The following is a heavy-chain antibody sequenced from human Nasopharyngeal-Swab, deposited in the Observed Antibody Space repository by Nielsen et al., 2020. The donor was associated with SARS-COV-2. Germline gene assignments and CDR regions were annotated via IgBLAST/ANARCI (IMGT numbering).Heavy chain of an antibody. Sequence: VSVKVSCKASGYTFTSYYMHWVRQAPGQGLEWMGIINPSGGSTSYAQKFQGRVTMTRDTSTSTVYMELSSLRSEDTAVYYCARAYFEGEIDYWGQGTLVTVSS. V-gene: IGHV1-46*01. CDR1: GYTFTSYY. D-gene: IGHD3-9*01. CDR2: INPSGGST. CDR3: ARAYFEGEIDY. J-gene: IGHJ4*02.